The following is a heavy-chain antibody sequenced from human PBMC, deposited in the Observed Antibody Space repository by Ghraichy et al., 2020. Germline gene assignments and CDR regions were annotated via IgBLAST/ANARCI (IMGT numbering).Heavy chain of an antibody. CDR2: IIPILGIA. V-gene: IGHV1-69*04. D-gene: IGHD3-16*01. Sequence: SVKVSCKASGGTFSSYAISWVRQAPGQGLEWMGRIIPILGIANYAQKFQGRVTITADKSTSTAYMELSSLRSEDTAVYYCARDDSPGALGAFDIWGQGTMVTVSS. J-gene: IGHJ3*02. CDR3: ARDDSPGALGAFDI. CDR1: GGTFSSYA.